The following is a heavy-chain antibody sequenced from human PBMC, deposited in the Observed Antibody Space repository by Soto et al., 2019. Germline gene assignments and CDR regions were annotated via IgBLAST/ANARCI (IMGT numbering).Heavy chain of an antibody. V-gene: IGHV3-23*01. CDR1: GLTFTSFP. CDR2: ISGNGDST. Sequence: EVQLLESGGGLVQPGGPLNFPLQALGLTFTSFPIAWSRQAPGKGLEWVSVISGNGDSTYYADSVKGRFTISRDNSKNTLYLQMNSLRAEDTAVYYCAKRGAGHYFDFWGQGTLVTVSS. J-gene: IGHJ4*02. D-gene: IGHD6-19*01. CDR3: AKRGAGHYFDF.